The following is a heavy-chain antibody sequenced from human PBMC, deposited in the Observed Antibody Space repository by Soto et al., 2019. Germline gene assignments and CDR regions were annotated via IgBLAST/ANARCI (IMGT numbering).Heavy chain of an antibody. CDR3: ARAGLRGYVVSGYFDY. CDR1: GGSISSGDYY. V-gene: IGHV4-30-4*02. CDR2: IYYSGST. Sequence: PSETLSLTCTVSGGSISSGDYYWSWIRQPPGKGLEWIGYIYYSGSTYYNPSLKSRVTISVDTSKNQFSLKLSSVTAADTAVYYCARAGLRGYVVSGYFDYWGQGTLVTVSS. D-gene: IGHD5-18*01. J-gene: IGHJ4*02.